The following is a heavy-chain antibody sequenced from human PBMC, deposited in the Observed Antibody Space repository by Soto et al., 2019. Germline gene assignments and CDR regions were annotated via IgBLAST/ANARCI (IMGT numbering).Heavy chain of an antibody. CDR3: ARERHSRRLRFWDGRRSSDY. D-gene: IGHD3-3*01. CDR2: INHNSGGT. J-gene: IGHJ4*02. Sequence: GXSVKVSCKASGYTFTGDYMHWVRQAPRQGLEWMGWINHNSGGTNYAQKFQGRVTMTRDTSISTAYMELSRLKSDDTAVSYCARERHSRRLRFWDGRRSSDYWGQGTLVTVSS. V-gene: IGHV1-2*02. CDR1: GYTFTGDY.